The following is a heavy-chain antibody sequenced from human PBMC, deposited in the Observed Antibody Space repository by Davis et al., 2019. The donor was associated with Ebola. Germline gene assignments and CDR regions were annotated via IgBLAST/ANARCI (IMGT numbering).Heavy chain of an antibody. J-gene: IGHJ6*02. V-gene: IGHV4-4*02. CDR1: GGSISSSNW. CDR2: IYHSGST. Sequence: GSLRLSCAVSGGSISSSNWWSWVRQPPGKGLEWIGEIYHSGSTNYNPSLKSRVTISVDKSKNQFSLKLSSVTAADTAVYYCARVARYCSSTSCYTLAAYYYGMDVWGQGTTVTVSS. D-gene: IGHD2-2*02. CDR3: ARVARYCSSTSCYTLAAYYYGMDV.